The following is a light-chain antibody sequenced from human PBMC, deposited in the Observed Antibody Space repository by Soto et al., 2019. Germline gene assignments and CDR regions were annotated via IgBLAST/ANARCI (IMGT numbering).Light chain of an antibody. CDR3: QQYGNSPLT. V-gene: IGKV1-9*01. J-gene: IGKJ4*01. CDR1: QGISSY. Sequence: IQLTQSPSSLSASVGDRVTITCRASQGISSYLAWYQQKPGKAPKLLIYAASTLQSGVPSRFSGSGSGTDFTLTISRLEPEDFALYYCQQYGNSPLTFGGGTKVDIK. CDR2: AAS.